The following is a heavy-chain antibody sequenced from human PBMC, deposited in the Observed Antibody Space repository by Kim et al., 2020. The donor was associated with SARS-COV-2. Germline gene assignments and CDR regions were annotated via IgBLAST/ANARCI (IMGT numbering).Heavy chain of an antibody. CDR3: ATRGQWAGERYFQH. J-gene: IGHJ1*01. Sequence: YVTSVKGRFTIARDNANNTLYLQRSSLTGEDTAVYYCATRGQWAGERYFQHWGQGTLVTVS. D-gene: IGHD3-10*01. V-gene: IGHV3-23*01.